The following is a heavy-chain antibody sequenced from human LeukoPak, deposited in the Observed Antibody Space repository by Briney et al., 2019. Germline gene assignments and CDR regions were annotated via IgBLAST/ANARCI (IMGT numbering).Heavy chain of an antibody. CDR2: ITWNRDNI. CDR1: GFTFDDYA. CDR3: AKDLGSAITSALVLDV. J-gene: IGHJ6*02. Sequence: GGSLRLSFTVSGFTFDDYAMHWVRRTPGKGLEWVSGITWNRDNIGYGDSVKGRFTISRDNVKNVLYLQMNSLRPEDTALYYCAKDLGSAITSALVLDVWGQGTTVIVS. V-gene: IGHV3-9*01. D-gene: IGHD2-15*01.